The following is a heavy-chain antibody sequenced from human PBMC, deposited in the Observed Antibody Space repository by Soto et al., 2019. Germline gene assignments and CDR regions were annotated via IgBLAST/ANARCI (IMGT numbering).Heavy chain of an antibody. CDR2: IYYSGST. CDR3: AGGEGSIAVAFDY. Sequence: QVQLQESGPGLVKPSETLSLTCTVSGGSISSYYWSWIRQPPGKGLEWIGYIYYSGSTNYNPSLKSRVTISVDTSKNQFSLKLSSVTAADTAVYYCAGGEGSIAVAFDYWGQGTLVTVSS. J-gene: IGHJ4*02. D-gene: IGHD6-19*01. CDR1: GGSISSYY. V-gene: IGHV4-59*08.